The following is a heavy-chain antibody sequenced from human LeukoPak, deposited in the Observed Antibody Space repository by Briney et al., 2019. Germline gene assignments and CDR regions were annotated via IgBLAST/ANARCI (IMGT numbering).Heavy chain of an antibody. D-gene: IGHD2-2*01. V-gene: IGHV3-73*01. CDR3: TRHSCSSTSCYDY. CDR2: IRSKANSYAT. J-gene: IGHJ4*02. Sequence: GGSLRLFCAASGFTFSGSAMHWVRQASGKGLEWVGRIRSKANSYATAYAASVKGRFTISRDDSKNTAYLQMNSLKTEDTAVYYCTRHSCSSTSCYDYWGQGTLVTVSS. CDR1: GFTFSGSA.